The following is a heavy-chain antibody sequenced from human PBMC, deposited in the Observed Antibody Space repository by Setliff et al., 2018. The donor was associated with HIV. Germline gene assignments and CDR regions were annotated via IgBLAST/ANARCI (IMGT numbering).Heavy chain of an antibody. D-gene: IGHD3-10*01. CDR1: GGSISSYY. CDR2: VYYTGST. J-gene: IGHJ4*02. CDR3: AREMQIGGHYFDY. V-gene: IGHV4-59*01. Sequence: SETLSLTCTVSGGSISSYYWTWIRQPPGKGLEWIGYVYYTGSTNYNPSLKSRLTISVDTSKNQFSLKLSSVTAADTAVYYCAREMQIGGHYFDYWGQGTLVTVSS.